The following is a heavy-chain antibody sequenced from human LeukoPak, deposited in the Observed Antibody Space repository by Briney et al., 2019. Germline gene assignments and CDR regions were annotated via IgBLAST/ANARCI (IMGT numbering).Heavy chain of an antibody. CDR3: VRDKSGWNAFDI. Sequence: GASVKVSCKASGGTFSSYAISWVRQAPGQGLEWMGIISPSGGSTTYAQKFQGRVTLTRDTSTSTVYMELSSLRSDDTAVYYCVRDKSGWNAFDIWGQGTMVTVSS. V-gene: IGHV1-46*01. CDR2: ISPSGGST. CDR1: GGTFSSYA. D-gene: IGHD6-19*01. J-gene: IGHJ3*02.